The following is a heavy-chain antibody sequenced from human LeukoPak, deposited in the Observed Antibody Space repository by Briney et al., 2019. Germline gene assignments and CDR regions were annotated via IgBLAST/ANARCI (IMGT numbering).Heavy chain of an antibody. D-gene: IGHD2-8*01. J-gene: IGHJ4*02. CDR1: RFTFSTYA. V-gene: IGHV3-64*01. CDR3: ARDRAGVGDY. Sequence: GRALRLSCAASRFTFSTYAMHWVRQAPGKGLEFVSSNTSDGDNTYYANSVKGRFTISRDNSKDTLYLQMGSLRPEDMAVYYCARDRAGVGDYWGQGTLVTVSS. CDR2: NTSDGDNT.